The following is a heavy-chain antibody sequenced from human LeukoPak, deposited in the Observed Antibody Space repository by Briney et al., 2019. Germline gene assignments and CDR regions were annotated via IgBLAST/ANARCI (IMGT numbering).Heavy chain of an antibody. V-gene: IGHV3-23*01. CDR1: GFTFSSYA. D-gene: IGHD6-13*01. CDR3: AAPGIAAAGPFDY. CDR2: ISGSGGST. J-gene: IGHJ4*02. Sequence: GGSLRLSCAAFGFTFSSYAMSWVRQAPGKGLEWVSAISGSGGSTYYADSVKGRFTISRDNSKNTLYLQMNSLRAEDTAVYYCAAPGIAAAGPFDYWGQGTLVTVSS.